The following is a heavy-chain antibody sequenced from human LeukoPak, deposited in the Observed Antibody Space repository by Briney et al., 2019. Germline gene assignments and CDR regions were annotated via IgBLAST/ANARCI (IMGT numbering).Heavy chain of an antibody. V-gene: IGHV3-30*03. J-gene: IGHJ4*02. CDR3: ATGTRSNY. CDR2: ISYDGSNK. D-gene: IGHD2-2*01. CDR1: GFTFSSYG. Sequence: HPGGSLRLSCAASGFTFSSYGMHWVRQAPGKGLEWVAVISYDGSNKYYADSVKGRFTISRDNSKNTLYLQMNSLRAEDTAVYYCATGTRSNYWGQGTLVTVSS.